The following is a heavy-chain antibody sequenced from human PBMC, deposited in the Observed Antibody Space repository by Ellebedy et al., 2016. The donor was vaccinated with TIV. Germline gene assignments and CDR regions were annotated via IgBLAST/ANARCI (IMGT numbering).Heavy chain of an antibody. V-gene: IGHV4-59*11. D-gene: IGHD6-13*01. J-gene: IGHJ1*01. CDR3: ARGYGSSWKYFQH. CDR2: VHYSGSS. CDR1: GGAISDHY. Sequence: MPSETLSLTCTLSGGAISDHYMSWIRQPPGKGLAWIGYVHYSGSSNYNPSLKSRVTIALDNSRNQFSLKVTSLSAADTAVYFCARGYGSSWKYFQHWGQGTLVTVSS.